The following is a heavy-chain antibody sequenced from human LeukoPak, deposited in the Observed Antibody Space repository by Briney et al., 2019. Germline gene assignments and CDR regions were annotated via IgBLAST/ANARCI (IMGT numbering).Heavy chain of an antibody. CDR3: ARVHLGHSYPLDFDY. CDR1: GGSISSYY. Sequence: PSETLSLTCTVSGGSISSYYWSWIRQPPGKGLEWIGYIYYRGNANYNPSLKSRVTISVDTSKNQFSLKMSSVTAADMAVYYCARVHLGHSYPLDFDYWGQGTLVTVSS. V-gene: IGHV4-59*01. J-gene: IGHJ4*02. CDR2: IYYRGNA. D-gene: IGHD5-18*01.